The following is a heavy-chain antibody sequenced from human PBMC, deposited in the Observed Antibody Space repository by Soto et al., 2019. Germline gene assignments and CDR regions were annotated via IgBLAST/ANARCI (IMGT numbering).Heavy chain of an antibody. V-gene: IGHV4-31*11. Sequence: QLQLQESGPGLVKPSQTLSLTCAVSGWSISNGGYYWSWIRQHPGKGLEWIGSIYFSGSTYYNPPRKSRVTMSVATHKNQFSLKLSSVTAADTAVYYCARDSYSQQPNHRWGGGYMDVWGKGTTVTVSS. CDR1: GWSISNGGYY. CDR2: IYFSGST. CDR3: ARDSYSQQPNHRWGGGYMDV. J-gene: IGHJ6*03. D-gene: IGHD6-13*01.